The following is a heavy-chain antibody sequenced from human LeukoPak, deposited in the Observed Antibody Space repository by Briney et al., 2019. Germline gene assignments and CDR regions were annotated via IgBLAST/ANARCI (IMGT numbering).Heavy chain of an antibody. V-gene: IGHV3-53*01. Sequence: PGGSLRLSCAASGFTVSSNYMSWVRQAPGKGLEWVSVIYSGGSTFYADSVKGRFTISRDTSKNTLYLQMNSLRTEDTAVYYCARGGLYVNTAMIRHRYFHIWGRGTLVTVSS. CDR3: ARGGLYVNTAMIRHRYFHI. D-gene: IGHD5-18*01. J-gene: IGHJ2*01. CDR1: GFTVSSNY. CDR2: IYSGGST.